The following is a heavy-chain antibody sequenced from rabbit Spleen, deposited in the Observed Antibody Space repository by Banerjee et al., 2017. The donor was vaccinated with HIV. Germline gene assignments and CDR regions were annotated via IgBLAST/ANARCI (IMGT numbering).Heavy chain of an antibody. CDR1: GFDFSRNG. J-gene: IGHJ6*01. Sequence: EESGGDLVKPGASLTLTCTASGFDFSRNGMCWVRQAPGKGLEWIGIIYSAKGSTDYASWVNGRFTISSDNAQSTVDLKMTSLTAADTATYFCARDTSSSFSSYGMDLWGQGTLVTVS. D-gene: IGHD1-1*01. V-gene: IGHV1S47*01. CDR2: IYSAKGST. CDR3: ARDTSSSFSSYGMDL.